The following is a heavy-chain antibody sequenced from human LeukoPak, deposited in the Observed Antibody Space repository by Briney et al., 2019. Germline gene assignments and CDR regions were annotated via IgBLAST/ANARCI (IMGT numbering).Heavy chain of an antibody. Sequence: GGSLRLSCAASRFTSSSYWMSWVRQAPGKGLEWVANIKQDGSEKYYVDSVKGRFTISRDNAKNSLYLQMNSLRAEDTAVYYCATNLWESYFDYWGQGTLVTVSS. CDR3: ATNLWESYFDY. J-gene: IGHJ4*02. CDR2: IKQDGSEK. CDR1: RFTSSSYW. D-gene: IGHD1-26*01. V-gene: IGHV3-7*01.